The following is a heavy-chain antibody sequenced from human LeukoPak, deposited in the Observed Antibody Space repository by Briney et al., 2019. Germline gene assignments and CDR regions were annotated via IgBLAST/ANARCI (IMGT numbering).Heavy chain of an antibody. CDR1: GYTFTAYY. Sequence: ASVKVSCKSSGYTFTAYYMHWVRQAPGQGLEWMGWINPNSGATNYAQKFQGRVTMTRDTSISTAYMELSRLRSDDTAVYYCTSDGGWYFNYWGQGTLVTVSS. V-gene: IGHV1-2*02. J-gene: IGHJ4*02. CDR2: INPNSGAT. D-gene: IGHD6-19*01. CDR3: TSDGGWYFNY.